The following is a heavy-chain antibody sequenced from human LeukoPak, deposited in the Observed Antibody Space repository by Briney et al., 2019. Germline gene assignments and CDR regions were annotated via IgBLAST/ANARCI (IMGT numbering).Heavy chain of an antibody. D-gene: IGHD3-10*01. Sequence: PSETLSLTCTVSGGSISSYYWSWIRQPPGKGLEWIGYIYYSGSTNYNPSLKSRVTISVDTSKNQFSLKLSSVTAADTAVYYCARKKATMVRGVDSWYFDLWGRGTLVTVSS. CDR3: ARKKATMVRGVDSWYFDL. J-gene: IGHJ2*01. V-gene: IGHV4-59*01. CDR2: IYYSGST. CDR1: GGSISSYY.